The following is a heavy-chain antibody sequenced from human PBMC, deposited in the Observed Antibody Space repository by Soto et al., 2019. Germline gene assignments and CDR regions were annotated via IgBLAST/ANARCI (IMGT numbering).Heavy chain of an antibody. CDR2: ISSSSSYI. V-gene: IGHV3-21*01. CDR3: ASPGRMAAFDY. Sequence: GGSLRLSCAASGFTFSSYSMNWVRQAPGKGLEWVSSISSSSSYIYYADSVKGRFTISRDNAKNSLYLQMNSLRAEDTAVYYCASPGRMAAFDYWGQGTLVTVYS. D-gene: IGHD2-8*01. CDR1: GFTFSSYS. J-gene: IGHJ4*02.